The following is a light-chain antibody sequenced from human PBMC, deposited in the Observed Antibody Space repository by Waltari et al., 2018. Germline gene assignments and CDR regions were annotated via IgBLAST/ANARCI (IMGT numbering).Light chain of an antibody. Sequence: ASLSLSPRQRATLSCRASQSVINQLAWYQQKPGQAPRLLIYDASTRAAGIPARFSGSGSGTDFTLIISSLEPEDFAVYYCQQRFSWPRTFGQGTKLEI. J-gene: IGKJ2*01. CDR3: QQRFSWPRT. V-gene: IGKV3-11*01. CDR1: QSVINQ. CDR2: DAS.